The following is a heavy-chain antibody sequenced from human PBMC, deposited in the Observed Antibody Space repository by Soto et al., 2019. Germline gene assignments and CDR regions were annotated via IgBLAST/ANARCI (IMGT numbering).Heavy chain of an antibody. V-gene: IGHV6-1*01. J-gene: IGHJ4*02. D-gene: IGHD2-8*01. CDR3: VRLMGNTGLAS. CDR2: TYYRSKWYN. CDR1: RGSVSTNQAT. Sequence: SQTLSLTCDIYRGSVSTNQATWNWIRQSPSRGLEWLGRTYYRSKWYNDYAVSVRSRITISPNTSNNRVSLHLNSVTPDDTALYYCVRLMGNTGLASWGQGTLVSFSP.